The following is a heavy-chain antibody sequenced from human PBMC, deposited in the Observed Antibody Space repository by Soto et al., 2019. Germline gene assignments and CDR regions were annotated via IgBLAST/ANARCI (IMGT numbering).Heavy chain of an antibody. J-gene: IGHJ3*02. Sequence: QVQLVQSGPAVKKPGSSVKVSCKASGGTLSSHTVSWFRQAPGQGPEWMGRIIPVLGVTNYAQTFQDRLTVKADKLTNTAFMELSSLKSDDTSVYYCATEYCSGGSCFDAFDIWGQGTVVTVSS. CDR3: ATEYCSGGSCFDAFDI. D-gene: IGHD2-15*01. CDR1: GGTLSSHT. CDR2: IIPVLGVT. V-gene: IGHV1-69*08.